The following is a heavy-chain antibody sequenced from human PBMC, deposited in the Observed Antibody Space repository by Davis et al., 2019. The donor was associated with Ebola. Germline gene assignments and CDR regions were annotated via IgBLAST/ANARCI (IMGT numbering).Heavy chain of an antibody. V-gene: IGHV3-23*01. CDR1: GFTFSSYA. J-gene: IGHJ4*02. CDR2: ISGSGGST. CDR3: ARDTYSSSLFLSGLDY. Sequence: GGSLRLSCAASGFTFSSYAMSWVRQAPGKGLEWVSAISGSGGSTYYADSVKGRFTISRDNSKNSLYLQMNSLRAEDTAVYYCARDTYSSSLFLSGLDYWGQGTLVTVSS. D-gene: IGHD6-6*01.